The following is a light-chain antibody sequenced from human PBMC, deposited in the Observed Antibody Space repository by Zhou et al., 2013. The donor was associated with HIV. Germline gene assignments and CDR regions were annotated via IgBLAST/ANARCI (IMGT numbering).Light chain of an antibody. V-gene: IGKV3-20*01. CDR2: GAS. J-gene: IGKJ5*01. CDR3: QQYGSSPIT. CDR1: QSVSGSY. Sequence: ETVLMQSPDTLSLSPGERATLSCRASQSVSGSYLAWYQQKPGQAPRLLIHGASSRATGIPDRFSGSGSGTDFTLTISRLEPEDFAVYYCQQYGSSPITFGQGTRLDIK.